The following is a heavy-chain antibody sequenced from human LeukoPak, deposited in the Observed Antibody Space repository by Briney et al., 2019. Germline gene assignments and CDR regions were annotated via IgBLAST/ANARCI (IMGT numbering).Heavy chain of an antibody. Sequence: SETLSLTCTVSGGSISYYYWSCIRQPPGKGLEWIGRIHTSGSTNYNPSLKSRVTMSVDTSKNQFSLNLSSVTAADTAVYYCARPRSTSGWDGDFDSWGQGTLVTVSS. J-gene: IGHJ4*02. D-gene: IGHD6-19*01. V-gene: IGHV4-4*07. CDR3: ARPRSTSGWDGDFDS. CDR1: GGSISYYY. CDR2: IHTSGST.